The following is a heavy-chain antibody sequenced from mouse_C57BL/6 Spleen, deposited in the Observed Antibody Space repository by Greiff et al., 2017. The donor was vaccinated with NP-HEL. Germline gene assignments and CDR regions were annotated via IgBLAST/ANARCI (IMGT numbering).Heavy chain of an antibody. Sequence: VQLKESGPELVKPGASVKISCKASGYSFTDYNMNWVKQSNGKSLEWIGVINPNYGTTSYNQKFKGKATLTVDQSSSTAYMQLNSLTSEDSAVYYCAQPGASSGVFAYWGQGTLVTVSA. CDR1: GYSFTDYN. J-gene: IGHJ3*01. D-gene: IGHD3-2*02. CDR3: AQPGASSGVFAY. CDR2: INPNYGTT. V-gene: IGHV1-39*01.